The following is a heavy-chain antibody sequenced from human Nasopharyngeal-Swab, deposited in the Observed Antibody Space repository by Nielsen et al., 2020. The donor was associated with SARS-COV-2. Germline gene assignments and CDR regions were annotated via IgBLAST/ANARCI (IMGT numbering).Heavy chain of an antibody. V-gene: IGHV4-31*03. CDR3: ARGHPPGRTYYDFWSGLHY. CDR1: GGSISGGGYY. J-gene: IGHJ4*02. Sequence: SETLSLTCTVSGGSISGGGYYWSWIRQHPGKGLEWIGYIYYSGSTYYNPSLKSRVTISVDTSKNQFSLTLSSVTAADTAVYYCARGHPPGRTYYDFWSGLHYWGQGTLVTVSS. CDR2: IYYSGST. D-gene: IGHD3-3*01.